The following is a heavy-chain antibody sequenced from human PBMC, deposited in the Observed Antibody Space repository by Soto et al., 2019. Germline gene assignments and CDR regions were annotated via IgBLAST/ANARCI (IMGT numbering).Heavy chain of an antibody. V-gene: IGHV4-31*03. D-gene: IGHD2-21*01. J-gene: IGHJ5*02. CDR1: GGSISSGGYY. CDR2: IYYSGST. CDR3: ANTVIGAHNWFDP. Sequence: PSETLSLTCTVSGGSISSGGYYWSWIRQHPGKGLEWIGYIYYSGSTYYNPSLKSRVTISVDTSKNQFSLKLSSVTAADTAVYYCANTVIGAHNWFDPWGQGTLVTVSS.